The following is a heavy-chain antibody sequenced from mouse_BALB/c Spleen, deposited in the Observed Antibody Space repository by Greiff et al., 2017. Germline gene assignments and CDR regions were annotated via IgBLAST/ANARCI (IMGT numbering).Heavy chain of an antibody. V-gene: IGHV3-2*02. J-gene: IGHJ4*01. CDR1: GYSITSDYA. CDR3: ARLEVRRRYAMDY. Sequence: EVKLMESGPGLVKPSQSLSLTCTVTGYSITSDYAWNWIRQFPGNKLEWMGYISYSGSTSYNPSLKSRISITRDTSKNQFFLQLNSVTTEDTATYYCARLEVRRRYAMDYWGQGTSVTVSS. CDR2: ISYSGST. D-gene: IGHD2-14*01.